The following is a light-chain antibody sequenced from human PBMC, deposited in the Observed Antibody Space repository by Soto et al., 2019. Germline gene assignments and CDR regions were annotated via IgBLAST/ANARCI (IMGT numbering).Light chain of an antibody. J-gene: IGLJ2*01. CDR2: EVT. CDR3: SSYTSSAYVV. V-gene: IGLV2-14*01. Sequence: QAVVTQPASVSGSPGQSITISCTGTSSDVGGFNYVSWYQLHPGKAPKLMIYEVTNRPSGISNRFSGSKSGNTASLTISGLQSEDEADYYCSSYTSSAYVVFGGGTKLTVL. CDR1: SSDVGGFNY.